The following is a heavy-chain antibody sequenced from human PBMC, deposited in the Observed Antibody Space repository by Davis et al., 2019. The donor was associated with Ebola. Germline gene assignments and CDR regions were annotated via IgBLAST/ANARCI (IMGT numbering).Heavy chain of an antibody. Sequence: GESLKISCAASGFVFRNYVMSWVRQAPGKGLEWVSSISTGSNYIYYADSVKGRFTVSRDNAKNSLYLQMNSLRVEDTAVYYCASGGLRAYYGMDVWGQGTTVTVSS. V-gene: IGHV3-21*01. J-gene: IGHJ6*02. CDR2: ISTGSNYI. D-gene: IGHD5/OR15-5a*01. CDR1: GFVFRNYV. CDR3: ASGGLRAYYGMDV.